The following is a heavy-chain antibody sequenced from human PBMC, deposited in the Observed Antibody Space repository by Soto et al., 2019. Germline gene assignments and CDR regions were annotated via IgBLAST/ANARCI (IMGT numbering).Heavy chain of an antibody. CDR1: GGSISSGGYY. V-gene: IGHV4-31*03. J-gene: IGHJ2*01. D-gene: IGHD4-4*01. Sequence: QVQLQESGPGLVKPSQTLSLTCTVSGGSISSGGYYWSWIRQHPGKGLEWIGYIYYSGTAYYNPPLKIRVTMSIDTSKNQFSLRLSSVTAADTAVYYCARAPDYSFWYFDLWGRGSLVTVSS. CDR2: IYYSGTA. CDR3: ARAPDYSFWYFDL.